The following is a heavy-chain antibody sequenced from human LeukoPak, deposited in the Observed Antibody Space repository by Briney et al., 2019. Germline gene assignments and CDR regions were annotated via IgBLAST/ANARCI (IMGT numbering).Heavy chain of an antibody. V-gene: IGHV3-9*01. D-gene: IGHD3-22*01. Sequence: GGSLRLSCAASGFTFDDYAMHWVWQAPGKGLEWVSGMSWNSGSIGYADSVKGRFTISRDSAKNSLYLQMNSLRAEDTALYYCAKDLHTYYYDSSGYPRGYWFDPWGQGTLVTVSS. J-gene: IGHJ5*02. CDR3: AKDLHTYYYDSSGYPRGYWFDP. CDR2: MSWNSGSI. CDR1: GFTFDDYA.